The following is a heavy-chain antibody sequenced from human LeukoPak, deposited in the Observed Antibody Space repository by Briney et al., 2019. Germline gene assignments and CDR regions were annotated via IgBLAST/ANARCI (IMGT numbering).Heavy chain of an antibody. V-gene: IGHV4-59*01. CDR3: ARVAAAGTPPRYYYYYYMDV. CDR1: GGSISSYY. J-gene: IGHJ6*03. Sequence: SETLSLTCTVSGGSISSYYWSWIRQPPGKGLEWIGYINYSGSTNYNPSLKSRVTISVDTSKNQFSLKLSSVTAADTAVYYCARVAAAGTPPRYYYYYYMDVWGKGTTVTVSS. CDR2: INYSGST. D-gene: IGHD6-13*01.